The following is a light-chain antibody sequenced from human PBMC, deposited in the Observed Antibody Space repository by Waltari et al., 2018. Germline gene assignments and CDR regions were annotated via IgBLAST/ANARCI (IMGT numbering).Light chain of an antibody. CDR1: QDISSW. J-gene: IGKJ1*01. CDR2: SAS. CDR3: QQGNSFPPT. Sequence: DIQMTQSPSSVSASVGERVTITCRASQDISSWLAWYQQKPGHAPKLLIYSASALQSGVPSRFSGSGSGTDFTLTINSLQSEDFATYYCQQGNSFPPTFGQGTKVEIK. V-gene: IGKV1-12*01.